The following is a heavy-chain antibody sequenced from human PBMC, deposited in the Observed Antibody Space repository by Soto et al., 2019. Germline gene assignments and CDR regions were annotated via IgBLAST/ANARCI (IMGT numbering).Heavy chain of an antibody. V-gene: IGHV3-30*18. Sequence: QVQLVESGGGVVQPGRSLRLSCAASGFTFSSYDIHWVRQAPGKGLEWVALTSYDGNNKYYADSVKGRFTISRDNSKNTLYLQMNSLRAEDTAVYYCAKLITMVRGVIMDAFDIWGQGTMVTVSS. CDR2: TSYDGNNK. CDR3: AKLITMVRGVIMDAFDI. CDR1: GFTFSSYD. D-gene: IGHD3-10*01. J-gene: IGHJ3*02.